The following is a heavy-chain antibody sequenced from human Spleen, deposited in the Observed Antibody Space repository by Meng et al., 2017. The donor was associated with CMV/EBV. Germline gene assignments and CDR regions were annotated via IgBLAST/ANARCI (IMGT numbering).Heavy chain of an antibody. D-gene: IGHD3-16*02. CDR3: AHYGAPQGDSVWGSYRLFDH. CDR2: IYWNNDK. CDR1: TGVG. Sequence: TGVGVGWIRPPPGKALEWLVLIYWNNDKRYNPSLKSWLTITKDTSKNQVVLTMTNMDPVDTATYYCAHYGAPQGDSVWGSYRLFDHWGQGTLVTVSS. V-gene: IGHV2-5*01. J-gene: IGHJ4*02.